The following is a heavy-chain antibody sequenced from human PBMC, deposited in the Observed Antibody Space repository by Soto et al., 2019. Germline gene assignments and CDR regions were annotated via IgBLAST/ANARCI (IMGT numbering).Heavy chain of an antibody. D-gene: IGHD3-10*01. CDR3: ARDAFEIYYKFGLDV. V-gene: IGHV3-48*03. Sequence: GGSLRLSCAASGFSFSDYEMNWVRQTPGKGLEWLSYISSSGGTIKYADSVKGRFTISRDNAKNSLYLQMHSLRADDTAVYYCARDAFEIYYKFGLDVWGQGTPITVSS. CDR1: GFSFSDYE. CDR2: ISSSGGTI. J-gene: IGHJ6*02.